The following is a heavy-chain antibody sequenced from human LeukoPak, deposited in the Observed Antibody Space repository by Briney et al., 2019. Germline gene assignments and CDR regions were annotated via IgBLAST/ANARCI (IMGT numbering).Heavy chain of an antibody. CDR3: ARQHGSGSYYSRAIDY. CDR1: GYSFTTYW. CDR2: IYPGDSDT. Sequence: GESLKISCEASGYSFTTYWIGWVRQMPGKGLEWMGIIYPGDSDTRYSPSFQGQVTISDDKSISTAYLQWSSLKASDTAMYYCARQHGSGSYYSRAIDYWGQGTLVTVSS. D-gene: IGHD3-10*01. V-gene: IGHV5-51*01. J-gene: IGHJ4*02.